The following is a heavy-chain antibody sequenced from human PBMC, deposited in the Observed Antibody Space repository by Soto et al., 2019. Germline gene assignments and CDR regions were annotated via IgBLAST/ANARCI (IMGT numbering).Heavy chain of an antibody. Sequence: SETLSLTCTVSGGSISSYYSRWIQQPAGKGLEWHGRIYTSGSTNYNPSLKRRVTMPVDTTKNQFSLKLSSVTAADTAVYYCARDEETMFGVRGGYYYGMDVWGQGTTVTVSS. CDR3: ARDEETMFGVRGGYYYGMDV. D-gene: IGHD3-3*01. CDR1: GGSISSYY. V-gene: IGHV4-4*07. CDR2: IYTSGST. J-gene: IGHJ6*02.